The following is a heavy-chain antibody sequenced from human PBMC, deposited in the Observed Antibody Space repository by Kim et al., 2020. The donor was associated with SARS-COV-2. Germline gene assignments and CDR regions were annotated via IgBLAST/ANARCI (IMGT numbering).Heavy chain of an antibody. CDR3: ARLAYSNIWYFDS. CDR2: ICLGDSDG. V-gene: IGHV5-51*01. CDR1: GYTFTNYC. D-gene: IGHD4-4*01. Sequence: GESLKISCKGSGYTFTNYCIGWVRQMPGKGPEWMGIICLGDSDGRYSPSFQGQVTISADKSISTAYVQWSSLKASDTAMYYCARLAYSNIWYFDSWGQGTLVTVSS. J-gene: IGHJ4*02.